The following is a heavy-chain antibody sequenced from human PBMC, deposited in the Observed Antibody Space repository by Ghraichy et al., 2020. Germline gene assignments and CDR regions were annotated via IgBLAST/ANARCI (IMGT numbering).Heavy chain of an antibody. CDR2: IYYSGST. J-gene: IGHJ6*02. Sequence: SETLSLTCTVSGGSISSSSYYWGWIRQPPGKGLEWIGSIYYSGSTYYNPSLKSRVTISVDTSKNQFSLKLSSVTAADTAVYYCAGHGSNGKMDVWGQGTTVTVSS. CDR3: AGHGSNGKMDV. CDR1: GGSISSSSYY. D-gene: IGHD6-13*01. V-gene: IGHV4-39*01.